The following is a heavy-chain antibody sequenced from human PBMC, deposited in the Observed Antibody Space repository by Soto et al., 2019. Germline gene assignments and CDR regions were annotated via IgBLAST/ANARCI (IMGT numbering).Heavy chain of an antibody. D-gene: IGHD3-9*01. CDR1: GFTFSYYG. Sequence: QVQLVESGGGVVQPGGSLRLSCAASGFTFSYYGFHWVRQAPGKGLEWVAVMHTGGNEKYYVDSVKGRFTVSRDDSRNMVYLEMSGLRAEDTAEYFCARDADTTGHYSHFDLWGRGALVAGS. CDR3: ARDADTTGHYSHFDL. V-gene: IGHV3-33*08. J-gene: IGHJ4*02. CDR2: MHTGGNEK.